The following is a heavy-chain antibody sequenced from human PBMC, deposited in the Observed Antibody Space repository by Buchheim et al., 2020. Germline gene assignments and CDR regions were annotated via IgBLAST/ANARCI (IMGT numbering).Heavy chain of an antibody. J-gene: IGHJ4*02. D-gene: IGHD3-22*01. CDR1: GGSLSSGY. CDR2: ISFSGHS. Sequence: QVQLQESGPGLVTPSETLSLTCTVSGGSLSSGYWSWIRQPPGTGLEWMGYISFSGHSLYNPSFESRVTVSVDTPKNQVPLTLNSVTAADTAVYYCAREFFHGSSGPRSNYFDYWGQGIL. CDR3: AREFFHGSSGPRSNYFDY. V-gene: IGHV4-59*01.